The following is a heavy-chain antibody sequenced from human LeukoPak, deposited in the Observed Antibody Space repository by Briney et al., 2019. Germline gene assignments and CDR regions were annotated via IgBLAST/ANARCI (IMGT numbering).Heavy chain of an antibody. D-gene: IGHD6-6*01. CDR1: GGSISSYY. J-gene: IGHJ4*02. CDR3: ARSLRQIAARPRWEFGY. V-gene: IGHV4-4*09. Sequence: SETLSLTCTVSGGSISSYYWSWIRQPPGKGLEWIGYIYTSGSTNYNPSLKSRVTISVDTSKNQFSLKLSSVTAADTAVYYCARSLRQIAARPRWEFGYWGQGTLVTVSS. CDR2: IYTSGST.